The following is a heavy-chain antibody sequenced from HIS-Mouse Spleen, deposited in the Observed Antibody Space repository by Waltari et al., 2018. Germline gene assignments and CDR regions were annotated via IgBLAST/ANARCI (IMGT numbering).Heavy chain of an antibody. CDR2: IDWDDDK. J-gene: IGHJ4*02. D-gene: IGHD6-19*01. CDR1: GFSLSTSGMC. V-gene: IGHV2-70*15. Sequence: QVTLRESGPALVKPTQTLTLTCTFSGFSLSTSGMCVSWHRKPPGKALEWLARIDWDDDKYYSTSLKTRLTISKDTSKNQVVLTMTNMDPVDTATYYCARIAEGYSSGWYAFDYWGQGTLVTVSS. CDR3: ARIAEGYSSGWYAFDY.